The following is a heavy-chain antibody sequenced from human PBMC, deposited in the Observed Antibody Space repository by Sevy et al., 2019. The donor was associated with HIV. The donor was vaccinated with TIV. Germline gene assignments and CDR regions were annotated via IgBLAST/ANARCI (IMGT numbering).Heavy chain of an antibody. CDR1: GFTFINHA. V-gene: IGHV3-30*04. J-gene: IGHJ6*02. Sequence: GGSLRLSCAASGFTFINHAMHWVRQAPGKGLEWVTVISYDGSNKYYAASLKGRFTISRDTSKSTVYLQMDSLRAEDTAVYYCARDLNSGYANYYYYGMDVWGQGTTVTVSS. CDR3: ARDLNSGYANYYYYGMDV. CDR2: ISYDGSNK. D-gene: IGHD5-12*01.